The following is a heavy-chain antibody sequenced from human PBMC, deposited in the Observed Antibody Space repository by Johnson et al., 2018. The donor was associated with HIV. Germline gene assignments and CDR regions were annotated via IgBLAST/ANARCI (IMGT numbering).Heavy chain of an antibody. J-gene: IGHJ3*02. Sequence: VQLVESGGGVVQPGRSLRLSCVASGFSLGAYAIHWVRQAPGKGLEWVALISYDGTDKFYATSVKGRFTISRDNSKNTLYLQMNSLRAEDTAVYYCAKEGRYVEGAFDIWGQGTMVTVSS. CDR3: AKEGRYVEGAFDI. V-gene: IGHV3-30*04. D-gene: IGHD5-12*01. CDR2: ISYDGTDK. CDR1: GFSLGAYA.